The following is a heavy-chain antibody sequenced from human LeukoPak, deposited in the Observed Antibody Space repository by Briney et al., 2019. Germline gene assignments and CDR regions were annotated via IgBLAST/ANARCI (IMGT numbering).Heavy chain of an antibody. CDR2: TYYSGST. CDR1: GGSISSYY. J-gene: IGHJ4*02. Sequence: SETLSLTCTVSGGSISSYYWSWIRQPPGKGLEWIGYTYYSGSTYYNPSLKSRVTISVDASKHQFSLKLHSVTAADTAVYYCARRAGTTVTTKFDYWGQGSLVTVSS. V-gene: IGHV4-59*12. D-gene: IGHD4-17*01. CDR3: ARRAGTTVTTKFDY.